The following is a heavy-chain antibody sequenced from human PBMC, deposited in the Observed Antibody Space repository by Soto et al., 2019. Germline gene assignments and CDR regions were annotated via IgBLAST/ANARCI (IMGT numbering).Heavy chain of an antibody. Sequence: PVGSLRLSCAASWFTFSGSAMHWVRQASGKGLEWVGRIRSKANSYATAYAASVKGRFTISRDDSKNTAYLQMNSLKTEDTAVYYCTRPTYYDFWSGPGTYGMDVWGQGTTVTVSS. CDR3: TRPTYYDFWSGPGTYGMDV. CDR1: WFTFSGSA. V-gene: IGHV3-73*01. J-gene: IGHJ6*02. CDR2: IRSKANSYAT. D-gene: IGHD3-3*01.